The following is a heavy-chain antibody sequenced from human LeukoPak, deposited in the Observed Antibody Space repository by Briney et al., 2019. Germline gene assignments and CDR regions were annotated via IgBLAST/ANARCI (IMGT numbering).Heavy chain of an antibody. J-gene: IGHJ4*02. V-gene: IGHV3-73*01. D-gene: IGHD1-26*01. CDR2: IRSKANSYAT. Sequence: GGSLKLSCAASGFTFSGSAMHWVRQASGKGLGWVGRIRSKANSYATAYAASVKGRFTISRDDSKNTAYLQMNSLKTEDTAVYYCTRHEIGGGSYYSYWGQGTLVTVSS. CDR3: TRHEIGGGSYYSY. CDR1: GFTFSGSA.